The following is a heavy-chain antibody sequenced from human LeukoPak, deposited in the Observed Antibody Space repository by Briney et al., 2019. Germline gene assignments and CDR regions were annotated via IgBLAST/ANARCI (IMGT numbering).Heavy chain of an antibody. CDR3: ANLHGGLLSFDG. J-gene: IGHJ4*02. D-gene: IGHD2-15*01. V-gene: IGHV3-9*01. CDR1: GFTFDDYA. Sequence: GVSLRLSCAASGFTFDDYAMHWVRQAPGKGLEWVSGVSWNSGSIGYADSVKGRFTISRGNAKNSLYLQMNSLRAEDTAVYYCANLHGGLLSFDGWGQGTLVTVSS. CDR2: VSWNSGSI.